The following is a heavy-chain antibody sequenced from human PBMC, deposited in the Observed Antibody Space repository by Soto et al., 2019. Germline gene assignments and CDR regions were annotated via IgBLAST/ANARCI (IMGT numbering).Heavy chain of an antibody. J-gene: IGHJ5*02. V-gene: IGHV4-59*08. CDR2: IYYSGST. Sequence: SATLSLTCTVSGGSISSYYWSWIRQPPGKGLEWIGYIYYSGSTNYNPSLKSRVTISVDTSKNQFSLKLSSVTAADTAVYYCARHDCSSTSCYFSSWFDPWGQGTLVTVSS. CDR3: ARHDCSSTSCYFSSWFDP. D-gene: IGHD2-2*01. CDR1: GGSISSYY.